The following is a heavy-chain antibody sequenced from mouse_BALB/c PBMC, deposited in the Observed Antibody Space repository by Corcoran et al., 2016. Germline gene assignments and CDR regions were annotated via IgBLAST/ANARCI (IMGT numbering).Heavy chain of an antibody. D-gene: IGHD2-3*01. CDR1: GYSITSGYY. CDR3: ARDGYYLWYAVDY. CDR2: ISYDGSN. J-gene: IGHJ4*01. Sequence: DVQLQESGPGLVKPSQSLSLTCSVTGYSITSGYYWNWIRQFPGNKLEWMGYISYDGSNNYNPSLKNRISITRDTSKNQFYLKLNSVTTEDTATYYCARDGYYLWYAVDYWGQGTSVTVSS. V-gene: IGHV3-6*02.